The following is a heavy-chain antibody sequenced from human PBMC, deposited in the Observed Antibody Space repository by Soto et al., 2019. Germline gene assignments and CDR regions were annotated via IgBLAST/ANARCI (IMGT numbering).Heavy chain of an antibody. CDR3: ARGVGIAARPGFVYFDY. CDR1: GGTFSSYA. V-gene: IGHV1-69*06. D-gene: IGHD6-6*01. Sequence: GASVKVSCKASGGTFSSYAISWVRQAPGQGLEWMGGIIPIFGTANYAQKFQGRVTITADKSTSTAYMELSSLRSEDTAVYYCARGVGIAARPGFVYFDYWGQGTLVTAPQ. J-gene: IGHJ4*02. CDR2: IIPIFGTA.